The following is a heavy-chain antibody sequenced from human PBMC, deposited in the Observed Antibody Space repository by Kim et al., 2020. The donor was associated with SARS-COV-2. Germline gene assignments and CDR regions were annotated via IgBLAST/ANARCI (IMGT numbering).Heavy chain of an antibody. D-gene: IGHD3-3*01. CDR2: LHYNGDT. CDR1: GDSITSGTYY. J-gene: IGHJ3*02. Sequence: SETLSLTCTVSGDSITSGTYYWGWIRQPPGGGLQSLGSLHYNGDTDYNPSLGGRVTTSLDMAKNQFFLKLTSVSAADTAVYYCARLFWSGFSEEKSDIWGRGIMVTVSS. CDR3: ARLFWSGFSEEKSDI. V-gene: IGHV4-39*01.